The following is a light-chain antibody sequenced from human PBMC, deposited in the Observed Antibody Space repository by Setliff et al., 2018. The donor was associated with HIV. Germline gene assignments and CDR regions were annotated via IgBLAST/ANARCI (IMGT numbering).Light chain of an antibody. V-gene: IGLV2-23*01. CDR1: SSDIGTYNL. CDR3: SSYTSRNTLV. CDR2: DDS. J-gene: IGLJ1*01. Sequence: QSVLTQPASVSGSPGQSITISCTGTSSDIGTYNLVSWYQQYPGKAPKLMIYDDSKRPSGLSNRFSGSKSGNTASLTISGLQAEDEADYYCSSYTSRNTLVFGTGTKVTVL.